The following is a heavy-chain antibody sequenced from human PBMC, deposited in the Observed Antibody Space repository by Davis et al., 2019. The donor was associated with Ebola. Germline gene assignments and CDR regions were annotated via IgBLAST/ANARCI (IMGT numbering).Heavy chain of an antibody. J-gene: IGHJ5*02. V-gene: IGHV3-23*01. CDR3: AKDRARWLPPGWFDP. Sequence: GESLKISCVASGFTLRNYAMNWVRQAPGKGLEWVSAISGSGGSTYYADSVKGRFTISRDNSKNPLYLQMNSLRAEDTAVYYCAKDRARWLPPGWFDPWGQGTLVTVSS. D-gene: IGHD5-12*01. CDR2: ISGSGGST. CDR1: GFTLRNYA.